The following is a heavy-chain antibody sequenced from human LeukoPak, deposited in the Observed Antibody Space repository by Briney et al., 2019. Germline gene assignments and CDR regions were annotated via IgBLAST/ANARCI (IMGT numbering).Heavy chain of an antibody. J-gene: IGHJ4*02. D-gene: IGHD2-21*02. CDR1: GGSFSGYY. Sequence: SETLSLTCAVYGGSFSGYYWSWIRQPPGKGLEWIGYIYYSGSTNYNPSLKSRVTISVDTSKNQFSLKLSSVTAADTAVYYCASSFVAYCGGDCYSEYYFDYWGQGTLVTVSS. CDR3: ASSFVAYCGGDCYSEYYFDY. V-gene: IGHV4-59*08. CDR2: IYYSGST.